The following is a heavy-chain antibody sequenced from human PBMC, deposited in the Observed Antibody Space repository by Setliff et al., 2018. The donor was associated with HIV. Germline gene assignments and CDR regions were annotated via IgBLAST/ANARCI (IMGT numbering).Heavy chain of an antibody. CDR1: GYTFTNYG. CDR3: ARGGFGRGLDY. V-gene: IGHV1-18*01. Sequence: ASVKVSCKASGYTFTNYGISWVRQAPGQGLEWMGWISPYFGNTNYAQNLQGRVTLTTDTSTSTAYMELRSLRSDDTAVYYCARGGFGRGLDYWGQGTLVTVSS. CDR2: ISPYFGNT. D-gene: IGHD3-10*01. J-gene: IGHJ4*02.